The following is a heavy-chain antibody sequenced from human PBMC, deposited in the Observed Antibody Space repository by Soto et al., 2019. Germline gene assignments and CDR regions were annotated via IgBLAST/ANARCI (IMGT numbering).Heavy chain of an antibody. CDR3: AAGYSSSWYEADY. J-gene: IGHJ4*02. V-gene: IGHV3-23*01. CDR1: GFTFSSYA. Sequence: GGSLRLSCAASGFTFSSYAMSWVRQAPGKGLEWVSAISGSGGSTYYADSVKGRFTISRDNSKNTLYLQMNSLRAEDTAVYYCAAGYSSSWYEADYWGQGTLVTVSS. D-gene: IGHD6-13*01. CDR2: ISGSGGST.